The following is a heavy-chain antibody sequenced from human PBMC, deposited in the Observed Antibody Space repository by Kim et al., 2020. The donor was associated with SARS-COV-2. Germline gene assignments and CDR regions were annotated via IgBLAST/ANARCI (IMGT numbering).Heavy chain of an antibody. CDR3: AKDRAVLGLLWFGALYFDY. V-gene: IGHV3-23*01. CDR1: GFTFSDYV. J-gene: IGHJ4*02. D-gene: IGHD3-10*01. CDR2: ISARGEST. Sequence: GGSLRLSCAASGFTFSDYVMSWVRQSPGKGLEWLSSISARGESTYYADSVRGRFTISRDNSKNTLDLQMNNLRAEDTAVYYCAKDRAVLGLLWFGALYFDYWGQGTLVPVSS.